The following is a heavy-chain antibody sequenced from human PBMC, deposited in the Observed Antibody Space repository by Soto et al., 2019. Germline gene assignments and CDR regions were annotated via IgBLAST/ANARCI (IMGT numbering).Heavy chain of an antibody. CDR3: ARETNYDYVGGSYLGANYYYYGMDV. D-gene: IGHD3-16*02. CDR1: GGSISSSNW. Sequence: QVQLQESGPGLVKPSGTLSLTCAVSGGSISSSNWWSWVRQPPGKGLEWIGEIYHSGSTNYNPSLKSRVTISVDKCKNQFALKLSSVAAADTAVYYCARETNYDYVGGSYLGANYYYYGMDVWGQGTTVTVSS. CDR2: IYHSGST. J-gene: IGHJ6*02. V-gene: IGHV4-4*02.